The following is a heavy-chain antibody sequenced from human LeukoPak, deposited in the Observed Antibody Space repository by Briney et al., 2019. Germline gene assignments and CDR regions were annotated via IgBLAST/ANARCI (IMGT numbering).Heavy chain of an antibody. Sequence: SETLSLTCAVSGGSVSSGSYYWSWIRQPPGKGLEWIGYIYYSGSTNYNPSLKSRVTISVDTSKNQFSLKLSSVTAADTAVYYCARAPYGDYAVWGQGTTVTVS. D-gene: IGHD4-17*01. CDR1: GGSVSSGSYY. CDR3: ARAPYGDYAV. V-gene: IGHV4-61*01. CDR2: IYYSGST. J-gene: IGHJ6*02.